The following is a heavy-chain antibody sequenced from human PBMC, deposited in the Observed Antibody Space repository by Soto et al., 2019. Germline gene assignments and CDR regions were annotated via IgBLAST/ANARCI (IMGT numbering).Heavy chain of an antibody. Sequence: PGQGLEWMGGIIPIFGTANYAQKFQGRVTITADESTSTAYMELSSLRSEDTAVYYCARVIWFGELAFDYWGQGTLVTVSS. V-gene: IGHV1-69*01. CDR2: IIPIFGTA. J-gene: IGHJ4*02. D-gene: IGHD3-10*01. CDR3: ARVIWFGELAFDY.